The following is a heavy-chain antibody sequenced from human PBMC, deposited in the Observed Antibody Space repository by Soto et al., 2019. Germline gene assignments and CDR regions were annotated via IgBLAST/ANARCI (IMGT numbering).Heavy chain of an antibody. CDR1: GGSVNSGIYY. J-gene: IGHJ4*02. D-gene: IGHD1-26*01. CDR3: ARAYSGSYFDY. Sequence: ASETLSLTCTVSGGSVNSGIYYWSWLRQPPGKGLEWIGYIYYSGSTNYNPSLKSRVTISVDTSKNQFSLKLSSVTAADTAVYYCARAYSGSYFDYWGQGTLVTVSS. V-gene: IGHV4-61*01. CDR2: IYYSGST.